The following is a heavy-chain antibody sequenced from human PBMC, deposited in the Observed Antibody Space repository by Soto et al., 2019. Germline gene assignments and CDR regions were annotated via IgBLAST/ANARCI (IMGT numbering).Heavy chain of an antibody. CDR3: ARDTGTTFYHFAS. Sequence: SETLCLTCVVSGYSISTGFNWGWIRRPAGKGVEGIGSIYHSGSTYYSPSVKSRVTLSVDTSKNQISLKLSSVTAADTALYYCARDTGTTFYHFASWGQGPLVTV. D-gene: IGHD4-17*01. V-gene: IGHV4-38-2*02. J-gene: IGHJ4*02. CDR2: IYHSGST. CDR1: GYSISTGFN.